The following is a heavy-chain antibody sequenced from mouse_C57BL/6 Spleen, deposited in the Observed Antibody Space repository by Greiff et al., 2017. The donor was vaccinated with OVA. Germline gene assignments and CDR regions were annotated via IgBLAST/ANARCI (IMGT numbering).Heavy chain of an antibody. J-gene: IGHJ3*01. D-gene: IGHD1-1*01. Sequence: VQLQQSGAELVKPGASVKLSCTASGFNIKDYYMHWVKQRTEQGLEWIGRIDPEAGETKYAPKFPGKATITAATSSNTAYLQLSSLTYDDTAVYYGARRGEYCGSSYWLAYWGQGTLVTVSA. CDR1: GFNIKDYY. V-gene: IGHV14-2*01. CDR3: ARRGEYCGSSYWLAY. CDR2: IDPEAGET.